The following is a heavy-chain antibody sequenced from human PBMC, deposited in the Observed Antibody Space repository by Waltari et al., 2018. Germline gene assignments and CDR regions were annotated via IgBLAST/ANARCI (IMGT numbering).Heavy chain of an antibody. V-gene: IGHV4-34*01. J-gene: IGHJ3*01. CDR3: ATYIGASIGTAAFDV. D-gene: IGHD3-16*01. Sequence: KSRVTISGDTSKNQFSLKLTSVTAADTAVYYCATYIGASIGTAAFDVWGRGALVTVSS.